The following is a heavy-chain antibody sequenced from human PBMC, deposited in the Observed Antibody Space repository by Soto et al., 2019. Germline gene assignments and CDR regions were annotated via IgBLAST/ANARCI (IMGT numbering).Heavy chain of an antibody. Sequence: VQLVESGGGLVQPGGSLRLSCEASGSIFSDHYMDWVRQAPGKGLEWVGRIANRANNYATEYAASVKGRFTISRDDSKNSLYLQLNSLRAEDTAVYSCSLGYSGINIYALDIWGPGTMVTVSS. D-gene: IGHD1-26*01. J-gene: IGHJ3*02. CDR3: SLGYSGINIYALDI. V-gene: IGHV3-72*01. CDR1: GSIFSDHY. CDR2: IANRANNYAT.